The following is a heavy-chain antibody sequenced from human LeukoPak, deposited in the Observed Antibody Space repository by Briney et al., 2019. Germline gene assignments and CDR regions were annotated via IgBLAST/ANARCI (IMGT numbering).Heavy chain of an antibody. V-gene: IGHV1-2*02. J-gene: IGHJ6*03. CDR1: GYTFTGYY. CDR3: ARSSPPTYYHFYYYMDV. Sequence: GASVKVSCKASGYTFTGYYLHWVGQAPGQGREGMGWINPSSGGAKYAQNFQGRVIITTDTSISTAYMELSSLRSDDTAVYYCARSSPPTYYHFYYYMDVWGKGSTVTVSS. CDR2: INPSSGGA. D-gene: IGHD6-13*01.